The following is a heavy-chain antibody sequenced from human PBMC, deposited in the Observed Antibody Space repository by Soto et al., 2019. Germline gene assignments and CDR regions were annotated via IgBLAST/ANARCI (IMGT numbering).Heavy chain of an antibody. Sequence: GGSLRLSWTTPAVTIDAYDMHWVRQAPGKGLEWVALIRYDGSAQFYADSVRGRFSVSRDNSKNTLYLQLNSLRTDDTASYFCVKEFPGQDNWFESWGPGTLVTVSS. CDR2: IRYDGSAQ. V-gene: IGHV3-33*03. J-gene: IGHJ5*01. D-gene: IGHD2-8*02. CDR1: AVTIDAYD. CDR3: VKEFPGQDNWFES.